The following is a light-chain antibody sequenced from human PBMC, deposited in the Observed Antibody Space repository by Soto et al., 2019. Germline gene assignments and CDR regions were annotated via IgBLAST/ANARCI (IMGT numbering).Light chain of an antibody. V-gene: IGKV1-39*01. Sequence: DIQMTQSPSSLSASVGDRVTLTCRASQNIDTYLNWYLQKPGQAPKLLIYSAYSLQSGVSPRFSGDGSGTDFTLTIISLQPEDFATYYCQQSYNFPRTFGQGTTV. J-gene: IGKJ1*01. CDR3: QQSYNFPRT. CDR2: SAY. CDR1: QNIDTY.